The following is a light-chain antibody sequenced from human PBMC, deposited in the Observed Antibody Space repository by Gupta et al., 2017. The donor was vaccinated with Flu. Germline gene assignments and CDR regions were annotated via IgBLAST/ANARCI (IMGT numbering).Light chain of an antibody. CDR3: QAWDANTHVI. V-gene: IGLV3-1*01. Sequence: CWYQQKPGQSPVLVIYQDSKRPSGIPERFSGSNSGDTATLTISGTQAMDEADYYCQAWDANTHVIIGGGTKLTVL. J-gene: IGLJ2*01. CDR2: QDS.